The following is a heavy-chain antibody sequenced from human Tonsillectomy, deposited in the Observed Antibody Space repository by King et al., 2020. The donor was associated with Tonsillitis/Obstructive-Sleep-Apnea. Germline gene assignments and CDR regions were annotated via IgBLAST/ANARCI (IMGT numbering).Heavy chain of an antibody. D-gene: IGHD2/OR15-2a*01. CDR2: ISSSSSYI. Sequence: VQLVESGGGLVKPGGSLRLSCAASGFTFSSYSMNWVRQAPGKGLEWVSSISSSSSYIYYADSVKGRFTISRDNAKNSLYLQMNSLRAGDTAVYYCARGPSAEYYYWGQGTLVTVSS. CDR3: ARGPSAEYYY. CDR1: GFTFSSYS. J-gene: IGHJ4*02. V-gene: IGHV3-21*01.